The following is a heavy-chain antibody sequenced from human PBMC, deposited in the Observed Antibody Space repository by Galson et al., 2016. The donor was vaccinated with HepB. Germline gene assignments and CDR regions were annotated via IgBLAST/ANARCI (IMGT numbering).Heavy chain of an antibody. CDR2: IYHSGST. D-gene: IGHD2-15*01. CDR3: ARVRSRGSYFDY. J-gene: IGHJ4*02. CDR1: GGSISSGDYS. Sequence: TLSLTCAVSGGSISSGDYSWRWIRQPPGKGLEWIGYIYHSGSTYYNPSLKSRVTISVDKSKNQFSLKLSSVTAADTAVYYCARVRSRGSYFDYWGRGTLVTVSS. V-gene: IGHV4-30-2*01.